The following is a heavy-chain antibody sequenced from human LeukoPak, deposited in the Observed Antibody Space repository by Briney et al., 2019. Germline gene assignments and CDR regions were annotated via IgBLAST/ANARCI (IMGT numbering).Heavy chain of an antibody. CDR1: GFTFSSYS. D-gene: IGHD5-24*01. J-gene: IGHJ4*02. Sequence: GGSLRLSCAASGFTFSSYSMNWVRQAPGKGLEWVSYISSSSSTIYYADSVKGRFTISRDNAKNSLYLQMNSLRAEDTAVYYCASMGERGMATIDYWGQGTLVTVSS. CDR2: ISSSSSTI. CDR3: ASMGERGMATIDY. V-gene: IGHV3-48*04.